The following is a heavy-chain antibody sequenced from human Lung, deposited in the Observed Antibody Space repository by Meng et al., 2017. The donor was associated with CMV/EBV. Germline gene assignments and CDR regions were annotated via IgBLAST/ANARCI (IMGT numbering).Heavy chain of an antibody. Sequence: KPVFLCKLFCDTSGVTFTTYFMHWLRQAPGQGLQWMGLFNPNGAVTTYSPRFQGRITFTGDTSTSTLYMELSSLTSDDTAVYYCAREMPMTCYFDQWGQGTLVTVSS. V-gene: IGHV1-46*01. D-gene: IGHD3-22*01. J-gene: IGHJ4*03. CDR2: FNPNGAVT. CDR3: AREMPMTCYFDQ. CDR1: GVTFTTYF.